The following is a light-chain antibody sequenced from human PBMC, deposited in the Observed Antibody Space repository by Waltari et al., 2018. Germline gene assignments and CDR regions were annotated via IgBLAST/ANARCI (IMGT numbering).Light chain of an antibody. CDR3: QRYNAAPRT. Sequence: DIQMTQSPSSLSASIGDRITITCRASHDIRNYLAWYQQKPGGVPNVLIYAASTLQAGVPTRFSGIGSGGDFTLTISSLQPEDVATYYCQRYNAAPRTFGQGTKVEIK. CDR2: AAS. CDR1: HDIRNY. V-gene: IGKV1-27*01. J-gene: IGKJ1*01.